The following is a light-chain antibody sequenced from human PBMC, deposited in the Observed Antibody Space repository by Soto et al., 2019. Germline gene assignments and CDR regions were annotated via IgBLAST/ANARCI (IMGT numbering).Light chain of an antibody. CDR2: KAS. Sequence: DIQMTQSPSTLSASVGDRVTITCRASQSISTWLAWYQQKPGKVPKLLIYKASSLESGVPSRFIGSGSGTEFTLTISSLQPDDFATYYCQQYTSLFTFGPGTKVDIK. CDR3: QQYTSLFT. V-gene: IGKV1-5*03. J-gene: IGKJ3*01. CDR1: QSISTW.